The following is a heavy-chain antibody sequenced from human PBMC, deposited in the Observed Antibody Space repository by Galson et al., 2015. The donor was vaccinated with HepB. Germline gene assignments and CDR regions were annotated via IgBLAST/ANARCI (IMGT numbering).Heavy chain of an antibody. V-gene: IGHV3-33*08. Sequence: SLRLSCAASGFTFSSYGMHWVRQAPGKGLEWVAVIWYDGSNKYYADSVKGRFTISRDNSKNTLYLQMNSLRAEDTAVYYCARADSPITGYYFDYWGQGTLVTVSS. CDR3: ARADSPITGYYFDY. J-gene: IGHJ4*02. CDR1: GFTFSSYG. D-gene: IGHD1-20*01. CDR2: IWYDGSNK.